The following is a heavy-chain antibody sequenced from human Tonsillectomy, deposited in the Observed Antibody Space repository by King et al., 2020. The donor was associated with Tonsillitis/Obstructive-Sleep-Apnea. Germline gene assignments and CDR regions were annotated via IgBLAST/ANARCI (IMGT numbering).Heavy chain of an antibody. CDR1: GFTFSSYR. Sequence: EVQLVESGGGLVQPGGSLRLSCAASGFTFSSYRMNWVRQAPGKGLEWVSYISSSSSTIYYADSVKGRFTISRDNAKNSLYLQMNSLRDEDTAVYYCAGDPVSGTTANAFDIWGQGTMVTVSS. CDR2: ISSSSSTI. D-gene: IGHD1-7*01. J-gene: IGHJ3*02. CDR3: AGDPVSGTTANAFDI. V-gene: IGHV3-48*02.